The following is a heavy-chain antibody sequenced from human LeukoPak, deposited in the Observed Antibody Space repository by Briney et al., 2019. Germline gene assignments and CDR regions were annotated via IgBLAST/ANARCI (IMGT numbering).Heavy chain of an antibody. CDR1: GFTFSSYA. J-gene: IGHJ1*01. CDR3: AKDVDELAVAGFQH. V-gene: IGHV3-30*04. Sequence: QAGGSLRLSCAASGFTFSSYAMHWVRQAPGKGLGWVAVISYDGSNKYYADSVKGRFTISTKNTLYLQMNSLRAEDTAVYYCAKDVDELAVAGFQHWGQGTLVTVSS. CDR2: ISYDGSNK. D-gene: IGHD6-19*01.